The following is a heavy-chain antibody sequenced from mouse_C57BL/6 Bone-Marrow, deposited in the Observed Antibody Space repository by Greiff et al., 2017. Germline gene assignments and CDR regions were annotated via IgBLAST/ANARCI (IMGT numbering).Heavy chain of an antibody. Sequence: VQLQQSGAELVRPGASVKLSCTASGFNIKDDYMHWVKQRPEQGLEWIGWIDPENGDTESASKFQGKATITADTSSNTAYLQLSSLTSEDTAVYYWTTLYYYGSSSYYFDYWGQGTTLTVSS. CDR3: TTLYYYGSSSYYFDY. D-gene: IGHD1-1*01. CDR2: IDPENGDT. CDR1: GFNIKDDY. V-gene: IGHV14-4*01. J-gene: IGHJ2*01.